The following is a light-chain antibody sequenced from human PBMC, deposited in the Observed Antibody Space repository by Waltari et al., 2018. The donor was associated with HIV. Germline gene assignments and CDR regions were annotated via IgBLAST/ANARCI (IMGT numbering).Light chain of an antibody. Sequence: QSALTQPPSVSGSLGQSVTISCTGTSSDIGAYNRVSWYQQSPDTAPKLSIYEVTNRPSGVPVRFSGSKSGNTASLTISGLQAGDEADYYCSSYTTSSTWVFGGGTKLTVL. CDR2: EVT. J-gene: IGLJ3*02. CDR1: SSDIGAYNR. V-gene: IGLV2-18*02. CDR3: SSYTTSSTWV.